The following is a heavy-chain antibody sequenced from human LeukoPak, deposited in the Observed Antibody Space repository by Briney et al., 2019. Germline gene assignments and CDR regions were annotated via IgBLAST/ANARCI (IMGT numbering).Heavy chain of an antibody. CDR2: MNPNSGNT. D-gene: IGHD2-2*01. V-gene: IGHV1-8*01. CDR1: GYTFTSYD. Sequence: ASVKVSCKASGYTFTSYDINWVRQATGQGLEWMGWMNPNSGNTGYAQKFQGRVTMTRNTSISTAYMELSSLRSEDTAVYYCARATTGVVVPAAIRTGTSGTWFDPWGQGTLVTVSS. CDR3: ARATTGVVVPAAIRTGTSGTWFDP. J-gene: IGHJ5*02.